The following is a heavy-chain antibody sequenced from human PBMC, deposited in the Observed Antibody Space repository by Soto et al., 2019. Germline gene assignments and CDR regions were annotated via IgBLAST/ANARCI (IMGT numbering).Heavy chain of an antibody. Sequence: SVKVSCKASGGTFSSYAISWVRQAPGQGLEWMGGIIPIFGTANYAQKFQGRVTITADESTSTAYMELSSLRSEDTAVYYCARVFHPGVSSSWYSVVGWFDPWGQGTLVTVS. CDR1: GGTFSSYA. J-gene: IGHJ5*02. V-gene: IGHV1-69*13. CDR2: IIPIFGTA. D-gene: IGHD6-13*01. CDR3: ARVFHPGVSSSWYSVVGWFDP.